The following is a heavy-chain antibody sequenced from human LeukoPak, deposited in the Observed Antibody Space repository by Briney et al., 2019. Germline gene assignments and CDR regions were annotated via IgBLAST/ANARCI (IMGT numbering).Heavy chain of an antibody. D-gene: IGHD3-22*01. CDR3: AREANDSSDLIF. J-gene: IGHJ4*02. CDR1: GGTFSSYA. V-gene: IGHV1-46*01. CDR2: INPSGGST. Sequence: GASVTVSCKASGGTFSSYAISWVRQAPGQGLEWMGIINPSGGSTSYAQKFQGRVTMTRDMSTSTVCMELSSLRSEDTAVYYCAREANDSSDLIFWGRGTLVTVSS.